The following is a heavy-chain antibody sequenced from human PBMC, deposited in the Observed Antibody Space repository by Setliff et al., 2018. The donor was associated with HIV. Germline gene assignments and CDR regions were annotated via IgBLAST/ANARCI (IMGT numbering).Heavy chain of an antibody. CDR3: ARGALLAVFDFDH. V-gene: IGHV3-30*03. CDR1: GFTFSSYG. D-gene: IGHD3-10*01. Sequence: PGGSLRLSCAASGFTFSSYGMHWVRQAPGKGLEWVAFISYDGNNKYYADSVKGRFTISRDNSKNTVYLRVNSLRVEDTAVYYCARGALLAVFDFDHWGHGTLVTVSS. J-gene: IGHJ4*01. CDR2: ISYDGNNK.